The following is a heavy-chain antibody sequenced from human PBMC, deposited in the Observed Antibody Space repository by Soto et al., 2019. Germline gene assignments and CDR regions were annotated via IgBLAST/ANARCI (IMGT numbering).Heavy chain of an antibody. CDR1: GFTFSSYA. CDR3: AKDPGSDYYYYYYMDV. CDR2: ISGSGGST. Sequence: VGSLRLSCAASGFTFSSYAMSWVRQAPGKGLEWVSVISGSGGSTYYADSVKGRFTISRDNSKNTLYLQMNSLRAEDTAVYYCAKDPGSDYYYYYYMDVWGKGTTVTVSS. V-gene: IGHV3-23*01. J-gene: IGHJ6*03.